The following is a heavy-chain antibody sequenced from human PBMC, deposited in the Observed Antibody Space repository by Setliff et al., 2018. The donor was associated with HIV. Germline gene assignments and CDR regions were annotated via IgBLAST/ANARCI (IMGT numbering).Heavy chain of an antibody. J-gene: IGHJ3*01. CDR2: MWYDGTKK. CDR1: RFIFNNYG. Sequence: GGSLSLSCAASRFIFNNYGIHWVRQAPGKGLEWVALMWYDGTKKLYGKTVMGRFTMSRDSSKNTVHLQMNSLTAEDTAIYYCASGYGGEGGGATEVVDVWGQGTRVTVSS. V-gene: IGHV3-33*01. D-gene: IGHD1-26*01. CDR3: ASGYGGEGGGATEVVDV.